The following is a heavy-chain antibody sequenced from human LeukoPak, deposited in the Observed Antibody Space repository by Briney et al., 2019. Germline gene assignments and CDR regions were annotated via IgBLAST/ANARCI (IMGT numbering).Heavy chain of an antibody. CDR2: IYPGDSDT. V-gene: IGHV5-51*01. Sequence: GASLKISCKGSGSSFTSYWIGRVRQMPGKGLEWMGIIYPGDSDTRYSPSFQGQVTISADKSISTAYLQWSSLKASDTAMYYCARRSGSGWYSYYFDYWGQGTLVSVSS. J-gene: IGHJ4*02. CDR1: GSSFTSYW. CDR3: ARRSGSGWYSYYFDY. D-gene: IGHD6-19*01.